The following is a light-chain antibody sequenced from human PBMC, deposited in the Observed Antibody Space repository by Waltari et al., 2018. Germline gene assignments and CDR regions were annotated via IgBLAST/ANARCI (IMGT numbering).Light chain of an antibody. J-gene: IGLJ1*01. Sequence: QSALTPPASVSGSPGQSITISCTGTSSDVGGYKYVSWYQEHPGKGPKLRLYEVSTRPAGVSNRFSASKSHSTASLTVTGRQAEDDADYSCSSYTSSSTYVFGTGTKVTVL. V-gene: IGLV2-14*01. CDR1: SSDVGGYKY. CDR2: EVS. CDR3: SSYTSSSTYV.